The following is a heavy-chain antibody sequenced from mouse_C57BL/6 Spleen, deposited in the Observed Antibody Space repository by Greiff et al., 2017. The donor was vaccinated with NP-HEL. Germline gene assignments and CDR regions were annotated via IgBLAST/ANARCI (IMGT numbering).Heavy chain of an antibody. V-gene: IGHV14-4*01. D-gene: IGHD1-1*01. CDR2: IDPENGDT. CDR1: GFNIKDDY. J-gene: IGHJ2*01. CDR3: TTFYYYGSISDY. Sequence: EVQLQQSGAELVRPGASVKLSCTASGFNIKDDYMHWVKQRPEQGLEWIGWIDPENGDTEYASKFQGKATITADTSSNTAYLQLSSLTSEDTAVYYCTTFYYYGSISDYWGQGTTLTVSS.